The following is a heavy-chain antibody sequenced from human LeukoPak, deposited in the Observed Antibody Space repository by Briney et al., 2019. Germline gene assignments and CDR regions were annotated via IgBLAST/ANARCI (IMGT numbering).Heavy chain of an antibody. J-gene: IGHJ3*02. CDR3: ARDRGSTYYYDSSGYYDPFDI. D-gene: IGHD3-22*01. CDR1: GFTFSDYY. V-gene: IGHV3-11*04. Sequence: GGSLRLSCAASGFTFSDYYMSWIRQAPGKGLEWVSYISSSGSTIYYADSVKGRFTISRDNAKNTLYLQMNSLRAEDTAVYYCARDRGSTYYYDSSGYYDPFDIWGQGTMVTVSS. CDR2: ISSSGSTI.